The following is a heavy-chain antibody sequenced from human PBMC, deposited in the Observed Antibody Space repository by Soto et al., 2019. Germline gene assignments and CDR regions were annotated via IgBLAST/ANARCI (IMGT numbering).Heavy chain of an antibody. D-gene: IGHD3-9*01. CDR1: GGTFSSYA. V-gene: IGHV1-69*13. Sequence: SVKVSCKASGGTFSSYAISWVRQAPGQGLEWMGGIIPIFGTTNYAQKFQGRVTITADESTSTAYMELSSLRSEDTAVYYCARALGYYDILTGSPPYYYYGMDVWGQGTTVTVSS. J-gene: IGHJ6*02. CDR3: ARALGYYDILTGSPPYYYYGMDV. CDR2: IIPIFGTT.